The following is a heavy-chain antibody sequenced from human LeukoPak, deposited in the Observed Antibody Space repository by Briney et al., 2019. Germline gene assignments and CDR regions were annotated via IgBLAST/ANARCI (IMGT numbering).Heavy chain of an antibody. D-gene: IGHD5-12*01. CDR2: ISSTETT. CDR3: ARATYSGYDFGY. J-gene: IGHJ4*02. Sequence: SETLSLTCTVSGGSISNFHYYWGWIRQPPEKGLEWIGSISSTETTYYNPSLKSRVTMSLDTSTNLFSLRLTSVTAADTAVYYCARATYSGYDFGYWGRGTLVSVSS. V-gene: IGHV4-39*07. CDR1: GGSISNFHYY.